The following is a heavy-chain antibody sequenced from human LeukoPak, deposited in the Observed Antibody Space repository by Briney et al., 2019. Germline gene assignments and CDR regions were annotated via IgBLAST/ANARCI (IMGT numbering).Heavy chain of an antibody. J-gene: IGHJ4*02. V-gene: IGHV3-23*01. CDR2: IRGSGGST. D-gene: IGHD5-18*01. CDR1: GLTFSSYA. CDR3: AKESSRIQLSYWGYFDY. Sequence: GGSLRLSCAASGLTFSSYAMSWVRQAPGKGLEWVSAIRGSGGSTNYADSVKGRFTISRDNSKNTLYLKMNSLRAEDTAVYYCAKESSRIQLSYWGYFDYWGQGTLVTVSS.